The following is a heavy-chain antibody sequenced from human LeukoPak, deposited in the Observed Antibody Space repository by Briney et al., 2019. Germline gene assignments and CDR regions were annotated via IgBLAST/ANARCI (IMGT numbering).Heavy chain of an antibody. CDR2: IYYSGST. J-gene: IGHJ4*02. D-gene: IGHD5-24*01. V-gene: IGHV4-59*08. Sequence: SETLSLTCTVSGGSISSYYWSWIRQPPGKGLEWIGYIYYSGSTNYNPSLKSRVTISVDTSKNQFSLKLSSVTAADTAVYYCARQDGYNGCFDYWGQGTLVTVSS. CDR3: ARQDGYNGCFDY. CDR1: GGSISSYY.